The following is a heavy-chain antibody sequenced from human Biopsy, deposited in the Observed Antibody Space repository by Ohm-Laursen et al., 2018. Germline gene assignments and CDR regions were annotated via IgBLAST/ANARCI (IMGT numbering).Heavy chain of an antibody. D-gene: IGHD2-2*01. CDR2: IRSRRSDI. J-gene: IGHJ6*02. Sequence: SLRLSCAASGFIFSTYTMNWFPQAPGGGREWVSSIRSRRSDIYYADSVKGRFTISRDNAKNSLFLHMNSLRAEDTAVYYCARESALKWYQSLSYFNGMDVWGQGTTVTVSS. CDR3: ARESALKWYQSLSYFNGMDV. V-gene: IGHV3-21*01. CDR1: GFIFSTYT.